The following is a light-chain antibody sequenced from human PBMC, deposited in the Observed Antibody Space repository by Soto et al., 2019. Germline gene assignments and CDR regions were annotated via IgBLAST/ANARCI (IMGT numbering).Light chain of an antibody. V-gene: IGLV1-40*01. J-gene: IGLJ1*01. Sequence: QSVLTAPPSATVAPAQRATISYTGGTSNIGAHYAVHWYQPLPGAAPRLLIHGNFNRPSGVPDRFSGSTSGPSASLAITGLQAEDEADYYCQSYDSRLSTYVFGPGTKVTVL. CDR3: QSYDSRLSTYV. CDR2: GNF. CDR1: TSNIGAHYA.